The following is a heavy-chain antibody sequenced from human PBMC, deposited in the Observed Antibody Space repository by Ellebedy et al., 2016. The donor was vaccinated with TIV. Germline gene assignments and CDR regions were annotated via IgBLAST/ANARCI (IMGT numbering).Heavy chain of an antibody. J-gene: IGHJ4*02. D-gene: IGHD5-24*01. Sequence: GGSLRLXCAASGFTFSSYAMHWVRQAPGKGLEWVAVISYDGSNKYYADSVKGRFTISRDNAKNSLYLQMNSLRAEDTAVYYCASMVEMATILPAYWGQGTLVTVSS. V-gene: IGHV3-30*04. CDR3: ASMVEMATILPAY. CDR1: GFTFSSYA. CDR2: ISYDGSNK.